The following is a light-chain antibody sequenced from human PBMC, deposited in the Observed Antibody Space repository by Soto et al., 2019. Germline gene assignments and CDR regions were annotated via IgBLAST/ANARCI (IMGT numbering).Light chain of an antibody. CDR1: QTISSW. Sequence: DIQMTQSPSTLSGSVGDRVTITCRASQTISSWLAWYQQKPGKAPKLLIYKASTLKSGVPSRFSGSGSGTEFTLTISSLQPDDFATYYCQQSYRTPYIFGQGTNLEIK. CDR3: QQSYRTPYI. J-gene: IGKJ2*01. CDR2: KAS. V-gene: IGKV1-5*03.